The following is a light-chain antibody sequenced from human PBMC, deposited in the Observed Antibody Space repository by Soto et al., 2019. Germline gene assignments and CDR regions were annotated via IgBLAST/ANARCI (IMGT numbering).Light chain of an antibody. CDR1: SRDIGYYDH. CDR3: SSYTSSSTPV. V-gene: IGLV2-14*01. CDR2: EVS. J-gene: IGLJ3*02. Sequence: QSALTQPASVSGSPGQSITISCTGTSRDIGYYDHVSWYQQYPGKAPKLLIYEVSNRPSGVSNRFSASKSGNTASLTISGLQAEDEATFYCSSYTSSSTPVIGGGTQLTVL.